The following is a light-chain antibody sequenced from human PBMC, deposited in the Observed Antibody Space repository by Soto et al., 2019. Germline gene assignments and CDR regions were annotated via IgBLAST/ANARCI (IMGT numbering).Light chain of an antibody. V-gene: IGKV1-5*01. J-gene: IGKJ1*01. CDR1: QSISSW. CDR2: DAS. CDR3: QQYNSYPRT. Sequence: DIQMTQSPSTLSASVGDRVTITCRASQSISSWLAWYQQKPGKAPKLLIYDASSLESGVPLRFSGSGSGTEFTLTIRSLQPDDFATYYCQQYNSYPRTFGQWTKVEIK.